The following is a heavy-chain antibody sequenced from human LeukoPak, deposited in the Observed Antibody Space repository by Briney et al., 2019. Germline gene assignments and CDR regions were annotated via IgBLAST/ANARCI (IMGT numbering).Heavy chain of an antibody. Sequence: GGSLRLSCAASGFTFSSYSMNWVRQAPGKGLEWVSYISSSRSIIYYADSVKGRFTISRDNAKNSLYLQMNSPRAEDTAVYYCARGGHYDYVWGRYRQKDGFDYWGQGTLVTVSS. D-gene: IGHD3-16*02. CDR1: GFTFSSYS. CDR2: ISSSRSII. J-gene: IGHJ4*02. CDR3: ARGGHYDYVWGRYRQKDGFDY. V-gene: IGHV3-48*01.